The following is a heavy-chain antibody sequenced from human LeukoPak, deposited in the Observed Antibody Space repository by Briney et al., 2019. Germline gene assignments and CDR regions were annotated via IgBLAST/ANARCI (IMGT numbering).Heavy chain of an antibody. D-gene: IGHD6-19*01. CDR1: GYTFTSYG. Sequence: ASVKVSCKASGYTFTSYGISWVRQAPGQGLEWMGWISAYNGNTNYAQELQGRVTMTTDTSTSTAYMELRSLRSDDTAVYYCARDHKGIAVARSFDYWGQGTLVTVSS. CDR3: ARDHKGIAVARSFDY. CDR2: ISAYNGNT. V-gene: IGHV1-18*01. J-gene: IGHJ4*02.